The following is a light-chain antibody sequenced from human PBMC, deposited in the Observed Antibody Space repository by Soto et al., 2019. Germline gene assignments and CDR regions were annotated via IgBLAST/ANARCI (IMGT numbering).Light chain of an antibody. CDR1: QGCSSY. V-gene: IGKV3D-11*01. CDR3: QQRSNWHPIT. Sequence: EIVLTQSPATLSLSPGERATLSCRASQGCSSYLAWYQQKPGQAPRRLIYDASNRATGIPARFSGSGPGTDFTLTISSLEPEDFAVYSCQQRSNWHPITFGQGTRLEIK. CDR2: DAS. J-gene: IGKJ5*01.